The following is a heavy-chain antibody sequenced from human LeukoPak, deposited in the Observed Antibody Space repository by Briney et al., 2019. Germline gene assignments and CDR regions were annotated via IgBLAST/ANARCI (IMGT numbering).Heavy chain of an antibody. J-gene: IGHJ4*02. CDR1: GYTFTSYY. CDR2: INPSGGST. CDR3: ARDLDLYSSGVYYFDY. D-gene: IGHD6-19*01. V-gene: IGHV1-46*01. Sequence: GASVKVSCKASGYTFTSYYMHWVRQAPGQGLEWIGIINPSGGSTSYAQKFQGRVTMTRDTSTSTVYMELSSLRSEDTAVYYCARDLDLYSSGVYYFDYWGQGTLVTVSS.